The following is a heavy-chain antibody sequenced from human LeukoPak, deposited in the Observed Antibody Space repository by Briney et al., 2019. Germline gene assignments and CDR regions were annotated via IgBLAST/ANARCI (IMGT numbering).Heavy chain of an antibody. V-gene: IGHV3-64*01. CDR1: GFTFSSYA. D-gene: IGHD2-15*01. CDR3: ARDQEMRVVVRTAFDI. J-gene: IGHJ3*02. CDR2: ISSNGGST. Sequence: GGSLRPSCAASGFTFSSYAMHWVRQAPGKGLEYVSAISSNGGSTYYANSVKGRFTISRDNSMNTLYLQMNSLRAEDTAVYYCARDQEMRVVVRTAFDIWGQGTMVTVSS.